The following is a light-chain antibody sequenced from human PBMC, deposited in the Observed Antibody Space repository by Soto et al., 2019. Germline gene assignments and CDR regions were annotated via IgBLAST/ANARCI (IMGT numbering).Light chain of an antibody. CDR2: DAS. Sequence: IVMTQSPATLSVSAGERATFSCRASQSVSSDYLAWYKQKPGQAPRLLSYDASTRATGIPDRFSGSGSGAEFTLTISSLQSEDFAVYYCQQYYNWPRTFGQGTKVDIK. J-gene: IGKJ1*01. CDR1: QSVSSD. V-gene: IGKV3-15*01. CDR3: QQYYNWPRT.